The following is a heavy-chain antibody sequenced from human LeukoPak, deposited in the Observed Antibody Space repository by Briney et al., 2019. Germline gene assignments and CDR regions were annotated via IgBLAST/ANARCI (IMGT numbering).Heavy chain of an antibody. CDR2: ISAYNGNT. Sequence: ASVKVSCKASGYTFTSYGISWVRQAPGQGLEWMGWISAYNGNTNYAQKLQGRVTMTTDTSTSKAYMELRSLRSDDTAVYYWARRAGAGITIFGVVRGYYYGMDVWGQGTTVTVSS. J-gene: IGHJ6*02. CDR1: GYTFTSYG. V-gene: IGHV1-18*01. CDR3: ARRAGAGITIFGVVRGYYYGMDV. D-gene: IGHD3-3*01.